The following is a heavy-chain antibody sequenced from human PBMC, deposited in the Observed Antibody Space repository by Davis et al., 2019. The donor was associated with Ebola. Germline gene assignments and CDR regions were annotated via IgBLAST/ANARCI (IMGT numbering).Heavy chain of an antibody. CDR3: ARSNGTVA. CDR2: INSGGTT. V-gene: IGHV3-48*02. CDR1: GFPFTSYS. Sequence: PGGSLRLSCAASGFPFTSYSMNWVRQAPGKGPEWVSYINSGGTTYYADSVKGRFTISRDNAESSLYLHMNSLRDEDTAVYYCARSNGTVAWGQGTLVTVSS. D-gene: IGHD1-26*01. J-gene: IGHJ5*02.